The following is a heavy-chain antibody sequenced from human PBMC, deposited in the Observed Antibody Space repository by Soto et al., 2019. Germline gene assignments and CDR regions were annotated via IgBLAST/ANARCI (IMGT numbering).Heavy chain of an antibody. Sequence: EVQLVESGGGLVQPGGSLRLSCAASGFTFSSYSMNWVRQAPGKGLEWVSYISSSSSTIYYAVSVKGRFTISRDNAKNTLYLQRNSLRAEDTDLYYCARGRVRGYCSSTSCYRPRDYWGQGTLVNVSS. CDR3: ARGRVRGYCSSTSCYRPRDY. CDR1: GFTFSSYS. D-gene: IGHD2-2*01. CDR2: ISSSSSTI. V-gene: IGHV3-48*01. J-gene: IGHJ4*02.